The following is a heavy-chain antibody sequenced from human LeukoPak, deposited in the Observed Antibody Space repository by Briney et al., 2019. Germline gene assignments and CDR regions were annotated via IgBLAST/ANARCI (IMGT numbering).Heavy chain of an antibody. Sequence: GGSLRLSCAASGLTFREYWMSWVRQAPGKGLEWVANIKQDGSEKYYIDSVEGRFTISRDNAKNSVYLEMNSLRAEDTAVYYCARGGSYYDFWSGYCNYWGQGTLVTVSS. V-gene: IGHV3-7*01. CDR3: ARGGSYYDFWSGYCNY. CDR2: IKQDGSEK. CDR1: GLTFREYW. D-gene: IGHD3-3*01. J-gene: IGHJ4*02.